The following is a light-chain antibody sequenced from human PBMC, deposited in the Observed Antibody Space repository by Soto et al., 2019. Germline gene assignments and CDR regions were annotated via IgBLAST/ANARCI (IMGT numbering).Light chain of an antibody. CDR3: QQYDRFPYT. CDR2: KAS. V-gene: IGKV1-5*03. Sequence: DIQMTQSPSTLSASVGDTVTITCRASQRLSYWLAWYQQKPGQDPKLLIHKASTLESGVPSRFSGSGSGTEFTLTISSRQPDDFAPFYCQQYDRFPYTFGQGTKLEIK. J-gene: IGKJ2*01. CDR1: QRLSYW.